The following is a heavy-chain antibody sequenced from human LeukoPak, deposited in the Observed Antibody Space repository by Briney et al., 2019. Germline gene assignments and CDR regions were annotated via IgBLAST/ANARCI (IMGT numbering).Heavy chain of an antibody. CDR2: MSPNSGDT. V-gene: IGHV1-8*01. Sequence: AASVKVSCKASGYTFTSYDFNWVRQATGRRPEWMGWMSPNSGDTGYAQKFQGWVTMTRDTSISTAYMELSRLRSDDTAVYYCARSSMYSSSSPANYYGMDVWGQGTTVTVSS. D-gene: IGHD6-6*01. CDR3: ARSSMYSSSSPANYYGMDV. J-gene: IGHJ6*02. CDR1: GYTFTSYD.